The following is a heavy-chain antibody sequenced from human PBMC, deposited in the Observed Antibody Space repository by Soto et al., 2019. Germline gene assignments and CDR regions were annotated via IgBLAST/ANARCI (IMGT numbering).Heavy chain of an antibody. D-gene: IGHD1-26*01. CDR2: ISSSSSTI. CDR3: ARDPGYSGSYWFDY. CDR1: GFTFSSYS. J-gene: IGHJ4*02. V-gene: IGHV3-48*02. Sequence: EVQLVESGGGLVQPGGSLRLSCAASGFTFSSYSMNWVRQAPGKGLEWVSYISSSSSTIYYADSVKGRFTISRDNAKNSMYLQMNSLRDEDTAVYYCARDPGYSGSYWFDYWGQGTLVTVSS.